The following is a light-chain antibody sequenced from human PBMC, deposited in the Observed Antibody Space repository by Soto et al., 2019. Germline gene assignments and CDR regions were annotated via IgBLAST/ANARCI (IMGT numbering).Light chain of an antibody. Sequence: EIVLTKSPATLSLSPGERATLYCRASQSVSTYLAWYQQKPGQAPRLLVYGASNRATGVPARFSGSRSGTDFTLTISSLEPEDFAVYYCQQRSNWPRTFGQGTKVDIK. V-gene: IGKV3-11*01. CDR3: QQRSNWPRT. CDR1: QSVSTY. CDR2: GAS. J-gene: IGKJ1*01.